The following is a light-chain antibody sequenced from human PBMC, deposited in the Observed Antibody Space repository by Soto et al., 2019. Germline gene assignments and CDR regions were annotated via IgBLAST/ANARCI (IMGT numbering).Light chain of an antibody. V-gene: IGLV2-8*01. Sequence: QCVLTQPPSASGSPGQSVAISCTGTSSDVGGYNYVSWYLQHPGKAPKLMIYEVNKRPSGVPDRFSGSKSGNTASLTVSGLQAEDEADYYCSSYAGSSNVFGTGTKVTVL. CDR1: SSDVGGYNY. J-gene: IGLJ1*01. CDR3: SSYAGSSNV. CDR2: EVN.